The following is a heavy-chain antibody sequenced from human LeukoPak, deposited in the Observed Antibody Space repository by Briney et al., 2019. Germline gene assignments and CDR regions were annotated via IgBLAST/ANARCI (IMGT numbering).Heavy chain of an antibody. V-gene: IGHV3-33*01. J-gene: IGHJ4*02. CDR2: MWYDGSNK. Sequence: GGSLRLSCAASGFTFSSYGMHWVRQAPGKGLEWGAVMWYDGSNKYYADSVKGRFTISRDNSKNTLYLQMNSLRAEDTAVYYCARDRVPDYWGQGTLVTVSS. CDR3: ARDRVPDY. CDR1: GFTFSSYG.